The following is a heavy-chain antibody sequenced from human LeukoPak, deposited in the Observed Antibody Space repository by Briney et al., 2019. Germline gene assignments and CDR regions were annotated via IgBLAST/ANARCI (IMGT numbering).Heavy chain of an antibody. V-gene: IGHV3-30*18. D-gene: IGHD4-17*01. CDR1: GFTVSSNY. Sequence: LGGSLRLSCAASGFTVSSNYMSWVRQAPGKGLEWVAVISYDGSNKYYADSVKGRFTVSRDTSRTTLYLQMNSLRAEDTAVYYCAKSTVTSHSGYFQRWGQGTLVTVSS. CDR3: AKSTVTSHSGYFQR. CDR2: ISYDGSNK. J-gene: IGHJ1*01.